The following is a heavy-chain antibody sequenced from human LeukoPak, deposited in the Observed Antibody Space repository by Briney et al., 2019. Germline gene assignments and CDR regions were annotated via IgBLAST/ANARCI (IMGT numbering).Heavy chain of an antibody. CDR1: GYSISSGYY. J-gene: IGHJ5*02. CDR2: IYHSGST. CDR3: ARDGSGSYYIGFDP. D-gene: IGHD1-26*01. V-gene: IGHV4-38-2*02. Sequence: KPSETLSLTCTVSGYSISSGYYWGWIRQPPGKGLEWIGSIYHSGSTYYNPSLKSRVTISVDTSKNQFSLKLSSVTAADTAVYYCARDGSGSYYIGFDPWGQGTLVTVSS.